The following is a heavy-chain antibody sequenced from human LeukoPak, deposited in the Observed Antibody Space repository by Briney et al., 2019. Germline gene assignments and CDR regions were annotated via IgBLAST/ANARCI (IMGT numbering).Heavy chain of an antibody. CDR2: INGDGSST. CDR3: ARFIAAPYYFDY. J-gene: IGHJ4*02. Sequence: GSLRLSCVASGFTLSSYYMHWVRQVPGKGLVWVSCINGDGSSTKYADSVKGRFTISRDNAKNTLYLQVNSLRAEDTAVYYCARFIAAPYYFDYWGRGTLVTVSS. CDR1: GFTLSSYY. V-gene: IGHV3-74*01. D-gene: IGHD6-13*01.